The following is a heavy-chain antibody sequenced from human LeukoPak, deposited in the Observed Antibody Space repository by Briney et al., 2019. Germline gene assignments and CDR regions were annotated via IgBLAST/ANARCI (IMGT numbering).Heavy chain of an antibody. CDR3: ARDLGITMVRGVIRGGPNWFDP. CDR1: GGSISSYY. D-gene: IGHD3-10*01. V-gene: IGHV4-4*07. J-gene: IGHJ5*02. Sequence: SETLTLTCTVSGGSISSYYWSWIRQAAGKGLEWIGRIYTSGSNNYNPSLKSRVTMSVDTSKNQFSLKLSSVTAADTAVYYCARDLGITMVRGVIRGGPNWFDPWGQGTLVTVSS. CDR2: IYTSGSN.